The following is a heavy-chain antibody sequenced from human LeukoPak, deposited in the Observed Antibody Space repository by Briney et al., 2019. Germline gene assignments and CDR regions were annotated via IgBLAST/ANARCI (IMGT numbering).Heavy chain of an antibody. Sequence: PSETLSLTCAVYGGSFSGYYWSWIRQPPGKGLEWIGEINHSGSTNYNPSLKSRDTISVDTSKNQFSLKLSSVTAADTAVYYCARGEGFDYWGQGTLVTVSS. J-gene: IGHJ4*02. V-gene: IGHV4-34*01. CDR1: GGSFSGYY. CDR2: INHSGST. CDR3: ARGEGFDY.